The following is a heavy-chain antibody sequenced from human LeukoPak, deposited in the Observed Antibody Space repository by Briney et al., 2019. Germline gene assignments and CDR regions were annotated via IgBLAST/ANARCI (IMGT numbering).Heavy chain of an antibody. CDR1: GFIFNNYG. D-gene: IGHD3-22*01. J-gene: IGHJ5*02. V-gene: IGHV3-23*01. Sequence: GGSLRLSCAASGFIFNNYGLIWVRQAPGKGLEWVSAISNDGGGTQYADFVEGRFTISRDNSKNTLFLQMSSLRAEDTALYCCAKGSSGYFADLWGQGTLVTVSS. CDR3: AKGSSGYFADL. CDR2: ISNDGGGT.